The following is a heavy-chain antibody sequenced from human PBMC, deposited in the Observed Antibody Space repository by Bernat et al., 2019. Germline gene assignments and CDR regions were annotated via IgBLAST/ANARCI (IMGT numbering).Heavy chain of an antibody. V-gene: IGHV4-61*01. CDR3: ARGRITMVRGVIGQDWFDP. CDR1: GGSVSSGSYY. Sequence: QVQLQESGPGLVKPSETLSLTCTVSGGSVSSGSYYWSWIRQPPGKGLEWIGYIYYSGSTNYNPPLKSRVTISVDASKNQFSLKLSSVTAANTAVYYCARGRITMVRGVIGQDWFDPWGQGTPGTVAS. CDR2: IYYSGST. J-gene: IGHJ5*02. D-gene: IGHD3-10*01.